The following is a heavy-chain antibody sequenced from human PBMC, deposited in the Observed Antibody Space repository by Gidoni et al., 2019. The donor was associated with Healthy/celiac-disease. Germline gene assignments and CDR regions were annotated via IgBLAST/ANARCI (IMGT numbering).Heavy chain of an antibody. J-gene: IGHJ3*02. CDR2: IYPGDSDT. V-gene: IGHV5-51*01. D-gene: IGHD3-22*01. CDR3: ARRVGDSSGYHDAFDI. Sequence: EVQLVQSGAAVKKPGESLKISCKGSGYSFTSYWIGWVRQMPGKGLEWMGIIYPGDSDTRYSPSFQGQVTISSDKSISTAYLQWSSLKASDTAMYYCARRVGDSSGYHDAFDIWGQGTMVTVSS. CDR1: GYSFTSYW.